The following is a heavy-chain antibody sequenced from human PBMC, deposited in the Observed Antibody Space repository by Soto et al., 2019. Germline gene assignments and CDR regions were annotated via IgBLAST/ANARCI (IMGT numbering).Heavy chain of an antibody. J-gene: IGHJ6*02. CDR3: ARVGGYCTNGVCSPVEYYYYGMDV. CDR2: IIPIFGTA. Sequence: QVQLVQSGAGVKKPGSSVKVSCKASGGTFSSYAISWVRQAPGQGLEWMGGIIPIFGTANYAQKFQGRVTITADESTSTAYMELSSLRSEDTAVYYCARVGGYCTNGVCSPVEYYYYGMDVWGQGTTVTVSS. D-gene: IGHD2-8*01. CDR1: GGTFSSYA. V-gene: IGHV1-69*12.